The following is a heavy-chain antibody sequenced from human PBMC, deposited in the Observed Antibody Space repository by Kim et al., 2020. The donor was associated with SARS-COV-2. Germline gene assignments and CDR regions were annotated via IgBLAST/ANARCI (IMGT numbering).Heavy chain of an antibody. J-gene: IGHJ4*02. Sequence: TPSLKGRVTITADTSKNQFSLKLSTVTAADTAVYYCASPGNYYDSSGYYYWGQGTLVTVSS. D-gene: IGHD3-22*01. V-gene: IGHV4-39*01. CDR3: ASPGNYYDSSGYYY.